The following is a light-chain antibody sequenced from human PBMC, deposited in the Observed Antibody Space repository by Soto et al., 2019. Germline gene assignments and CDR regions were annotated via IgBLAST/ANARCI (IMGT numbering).Light chain of an antibody. CDR2: SNN. CDR3: ATWADGLNSYV. CDR1: RSNIGSKT. Sequence: QSVLTQPPSASGTPGQRVTISCSESRSNIGSKTVYWYQHLPGTAPKLLIHSNNQRPSGVPDRFSGSKSGTSASLAISGLQAEDEADYYCATWADGLNSYVFGTGTKLTVL. V-gene: IGLV1-44*01. J-gene: IGLJ1*01.